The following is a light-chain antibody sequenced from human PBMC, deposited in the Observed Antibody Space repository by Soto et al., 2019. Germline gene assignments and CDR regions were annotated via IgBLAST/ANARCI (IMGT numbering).Light chain of an antibody. V-gene: IGLV1-47*01. CDR2: RNN. J-gene: IGLJ2*01. Sequence: QSVLTQPPSASGTPGQRVTISCSGTSSNIGNNYVCWYQQLPGTAPKLLIYRNNQQPSGVPDRFSGSKSGTSASLAISGLRSDDEADYYCAAWDDSLSGVVFGGGTKLTVL. CDR1: SSNIGNNY. CDR3: AAWDDSLSGVV.